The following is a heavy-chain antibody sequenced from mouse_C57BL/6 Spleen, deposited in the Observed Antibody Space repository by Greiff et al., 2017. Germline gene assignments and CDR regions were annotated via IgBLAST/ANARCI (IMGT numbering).Heavy chain of an antibody. V-gene: IGHV5-12*01. CDR3: ARQGYDYGYYAMDY. CDR2: ISNGGGST. Sequence: DVQLVESGGGLVQPGGSLKLSCAASGFTFSDYYMYWVRQTPEKRLEWVAYISNGGGSTYYPDTVKGRFTISRDNAKNTLYLQMSRLKSEDTAMYYCARQGYDYGYYAMDYWGQGTSVTVSS. CDR1: GFTFSDYY. D-gene: IGHD2-4*01. J-gene: IGHJ4*01.